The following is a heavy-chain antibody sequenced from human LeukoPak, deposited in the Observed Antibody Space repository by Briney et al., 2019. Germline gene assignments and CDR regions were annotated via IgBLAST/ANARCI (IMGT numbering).Heavy chain of an antibody. V-gene: IGHV3-21*01. J-gene: IGHJ6*03. Sequence: KSGGSLRLSCAASGLTVSSNYMSWVRQAPGKGLEWVSSISSTSIYIYYADSVKGRFTISRDNAKNSLSLQMNTLRAEDTAVYYCTSGDSYYYMDVWGKGTTVTVSS. CDR1: GLTVSSNY. CDR3: TSGDSYYYMDV. D-gene: IGHD7-27*01. CDR2: ISSTSIYI.